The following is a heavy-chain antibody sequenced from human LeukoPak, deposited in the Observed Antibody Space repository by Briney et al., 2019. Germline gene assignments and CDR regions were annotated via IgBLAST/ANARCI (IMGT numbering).Heavy chain of an antibody. CDR2: MNPNSGNT. J-gene: IGHJ5*02. CDR1: GYTFTSYD. D-gene: IGHD3-9*01. Sequence: ASVKVSCKASGYTFTSYDINWVRQATGQGLEWMGWMNPNSGNTGYAQKFQGRVTMTRNTSISTAYMELSSLRSEDTAVYYCARGSGYYDILAGYYTTGGVDPWGQGTLVTVSS. CDR3: ARGSGYYDILAGYYTTGGVDP. V-gene: IGHV1-8*01.